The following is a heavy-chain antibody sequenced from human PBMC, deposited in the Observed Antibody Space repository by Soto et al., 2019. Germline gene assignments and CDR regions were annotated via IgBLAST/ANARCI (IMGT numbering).Heavy chain of an antibody. Sequence: QVQLVESGGGVVQPGRSLRLSCAASGFTFSSYGMHWVRQAPGKGLEWVAVIWYDGSNKYYAYSVKGRFTIFRDNSKNPLYLQMNSLRADDTAVYYCAREARYCSGGSRHWGRTRGWFDPWGQGTLVTVS. J-gene: IGHJ5*02. CDR2: IWYDGSNK. CDR3: AREARYCSGGSRHWGRTRGWFDP. CDR1: GFTFSSYG. D-gene: IGHD2-15*01. V-gene: IGHV3-33*01.